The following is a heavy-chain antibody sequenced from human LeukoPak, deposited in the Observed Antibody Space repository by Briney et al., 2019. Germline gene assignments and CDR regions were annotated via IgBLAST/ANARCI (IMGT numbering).Heavy chain of an antibody. D-gene: IGHD2-2*01. CDR1: GFTFSSYA. CDR3: AKDRPLPGDY. CDR2: ISYDGSNK. Sequence: GRSLRLSCAASGFTFSSYAMHWVRQAPGKGLEWVAVISYDGSNKYYADSVKGRFTISRDNSKNTLYLQMNSLRAEDTAVYYCAKDRPLPGDYWGQGTLVTVSS. V-gene: IGHV3-30*04. J-gene: IGHJ4*02.